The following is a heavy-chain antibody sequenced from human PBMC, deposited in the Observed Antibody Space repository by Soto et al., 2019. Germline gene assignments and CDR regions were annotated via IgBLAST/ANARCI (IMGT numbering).Heavy chain of an antibody. V-gene: IGHV3-48*03. J-gene: IGHJ6*02. CDR1: GFTFSSYE. CDR2: ISSSGSTI. D-gene: IGHD2-2*01. Sequence: PGGSLRLSCAASGFTFSSYEMNWVRQAPGKGLEWVSYISSSGSTIYYADSVKGRFTISRDNAKNSLYLQMNSLRAEDTAVYYCASLLGYCSSTSCSYYYYGMDVWGQGTTVTVSS. CDR3: ASLLGYCSSTSCSYYYYGMDV.